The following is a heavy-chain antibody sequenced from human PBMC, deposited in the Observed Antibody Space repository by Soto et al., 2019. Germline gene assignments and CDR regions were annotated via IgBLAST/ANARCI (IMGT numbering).Heavy chain of an antibody. CDR3: ARGQGQELVQGLDY. J-gene: IGHJ4*02. CDR2: INPIFNTA. D-gene: IGHD6-13*01. V-gene: IGHV1-69*01. Sequence: QVQLVQSRAEVKEPGSSVKVSCKASGGRFTHYSFSWVRQAPGQGLVWMGGINPIFNTANYAQKFEDRVTITADESTSTAYMELSGLRSDDTAVYFCARGQGQELVQGLDYWGQGTLVTVSS. CDR1: GGRFTHYS.